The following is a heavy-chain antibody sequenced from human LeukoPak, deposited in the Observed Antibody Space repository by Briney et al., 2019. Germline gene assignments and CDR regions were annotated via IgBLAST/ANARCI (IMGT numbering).Heavy chain of an antibody. CDR2: IDHSGRT. J-gene: IGHJ4*02. Sequence: SETLSLTCAVYGGSFSGYYWSWIRQPPGKGLEWIGEIDHSGRTNSNASLKSRVTLSVDMSKNQFSPRLSSVTAADTAVYYCARKSVVTAGRKPYDFWDQGTLVTVSS. D-gene: IGHD2-2*01. CDR1: GGSFSGYY. V-gene: IGHV4-34*01. CDR3: ARKSVVTAGRKPYDF.